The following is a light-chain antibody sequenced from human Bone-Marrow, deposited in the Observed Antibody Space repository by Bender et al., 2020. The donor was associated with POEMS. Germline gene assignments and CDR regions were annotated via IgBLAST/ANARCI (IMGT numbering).Light chain of an antibody. CDR3: NSYRSSSPLGV. Sequence: QSGLTQPASMSGSPGQSITISCTGSSTDVGSYNLVSWYQHHPGKPPKLMIYDVSDRPSGVSNRFSASKSGNTAYLTISGLQTEDEANYYCNSYRSSSPLGVFGGGTKLTVL. J-gene: IGLJ3*02. V-gene: IGLV2-14*02. CDR2: DVS. CDR1: STDVGSYNL.